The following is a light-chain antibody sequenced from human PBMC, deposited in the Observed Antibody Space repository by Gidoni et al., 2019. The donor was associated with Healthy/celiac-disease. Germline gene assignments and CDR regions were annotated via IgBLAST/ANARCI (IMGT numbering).Light chain of an antibody. CDR2: AAS. CDR3: QQANSFPWT. Sequence: DIQMTPSPSSVSASVGDRVTITCRASQGSSSWLAWYQQKPGNAPKLLIYAASSLQSGVPSRFSGSGSGTDFTLTISSLQPEDFATYYCQQANSFPWTFGQGTKVEIK. J-gene: IGKJ1*01. CDR1: QGSSSW. V-gene: IGKV1-12*02.